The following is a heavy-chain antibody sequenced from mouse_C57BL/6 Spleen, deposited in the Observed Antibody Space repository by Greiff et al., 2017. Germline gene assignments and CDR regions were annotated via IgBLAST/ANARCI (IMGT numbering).Heavy chain of an antibody. Sequence: VQLQQPGAELVRPGSSVKLSCKASGYTFTSYWMHWVKQRPIQGLEWIGNIDPSDSETHYNQKFKDKATLTVDNSSSTAYMQLSSLTSEDSAVYYCARAYGSTHYYAMDYWGQGTSVTVSS. J-gene: IGHJ4*01. D-gene: IGHD1-1*01. CDR3: ARAYGSTHYYAMDY. V-gene: IGHV1-52*01. CDR2: IDPSDSET. CDR1: GYTFTSYW.